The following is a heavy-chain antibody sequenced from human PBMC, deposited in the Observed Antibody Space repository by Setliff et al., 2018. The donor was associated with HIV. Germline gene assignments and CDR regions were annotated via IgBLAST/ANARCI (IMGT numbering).Heavy chain of an antibody. J-gene: IGHJ6*03. D-gene: IGHD2-15*01. CDR1: GDSISSYY. V-gene: IGHV4-4*09. CDR3: ALTGHRLLRGYMDV. Sequence: PSETLSLTCTVSGDSISSYYWSWIRRPPGKELEWIGYIYSTGDSNYNPSLKSRVTMAVDTSKNQFSLKLKSVTAADTAVYYCALTGHRLLRGYMDVWGKGTTVTVSS. CDR2: IYSTGDS.